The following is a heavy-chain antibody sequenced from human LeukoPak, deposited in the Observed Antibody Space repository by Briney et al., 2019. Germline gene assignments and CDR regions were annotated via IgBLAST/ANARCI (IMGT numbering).Heavy chain of an antibody. J-gene: IGHJ4*02. Sequence: SETLSLTCTVSGASISSNYWSWTRQPAGKGLEWIGRLFTGGNTNYNPSLKSRVTMSTDTSKNQFSLKLNSVTAADTAVYYCARAVCSGGDCYHFDHWGQGTLVTVSS. CDR2: LFTGGNT. CDR3: ARAVCSGGDCYHFDH. CDR1: GASISSNY. V-gene: IGHV4-4*07. D-gene: IGHD2-15*01.